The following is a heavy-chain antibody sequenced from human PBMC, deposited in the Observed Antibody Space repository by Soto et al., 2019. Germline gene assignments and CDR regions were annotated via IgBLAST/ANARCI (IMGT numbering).Heavy chain of an antibody. Sequence: ASVKVSCKASGYTFTSYYMHWVRQAPGQGLEWMGIINPSGGSTSYAQKFQGRVTMTRDTSTSTVYMELSSLRSEDTAVYYCAIGDHNINYYYYMDVWGKGTTVTVSS. D-gene: IGHD3-10*01. CDR1: GYTFTSYY. J-gene: IGHJ6*03. CDR3: AIGDHNINYYYYMDV. CDR2: INPSGGST. V-gene: IGHV1-46*01.